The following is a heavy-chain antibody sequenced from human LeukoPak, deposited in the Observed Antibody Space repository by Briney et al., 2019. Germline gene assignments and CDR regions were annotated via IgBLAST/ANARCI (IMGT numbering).Heavy chain of an antibody. V-gene: IGHV1-69*13. D-gene: IGHD3-22*01. J-gene: IGHJ3*02. CDR3: ARDPSLYDSSGYYYLGAFDI. Sequence: SVKVSCKASGGTFSSYAISWVRQAPGQGLEWTGGIIPIFGTANYAQKFQGRVTITADESTSTAYMELSSLRSGDTAVYYCARDPSLYDSSGYYYLGAFDIWGQGTMVTVSS. CDR2: IIPIFGTA. CDR1: GGTFSSYA.